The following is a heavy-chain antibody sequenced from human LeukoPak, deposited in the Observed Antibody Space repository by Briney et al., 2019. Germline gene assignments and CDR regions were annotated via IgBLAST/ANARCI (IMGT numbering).Heavy chain of an antibody. V-gene: IGHV1-18*04. CDR2: ISAYNGNT. Sequence: ASVRVSCKASGYTFTIYYISWVRQAPGQGLEWMGWISAYNGNTKYAQKFQGRATMTTDTSTSTAYMELRGLRYDDTAVYYCARAMGGDYGMDVWGKGTTVTVSS. J-gene: IGHJ6*04. CDR1: GYTFTIYY. CDR3: ARAMGGDYGMDV. D-gene: IGHD2-21*01.